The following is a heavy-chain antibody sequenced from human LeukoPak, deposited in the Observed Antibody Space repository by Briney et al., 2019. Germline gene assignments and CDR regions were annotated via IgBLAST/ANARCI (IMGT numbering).Heavy chain of an antibody. V-gene: IGHV5-51*01. CDR1: GYTFTDYW. CDR3: ARLGVKVSDPKFRFFVNP. J-gene: IGHJ5*02. Sequence: GESLKICGEGSGYTFTDYWLGWVRQLPGKGVGWLGHIYPGDWNTSYSPPLERQVTFSANTSINTSYPRRSRLEASDTAIYYCARLGVKVSDPKFRFFVNPWGQGTLVTVSS. CDR2: IYPGDWNT. D-gene: IGHD3-3*01.